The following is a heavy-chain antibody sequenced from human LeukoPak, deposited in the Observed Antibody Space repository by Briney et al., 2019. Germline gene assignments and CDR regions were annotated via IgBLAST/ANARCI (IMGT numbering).Heavy chain of an antibody. CDR1: GYTFTSYA. V-gene: IGHV7-4-1*02. CDR3: ARDSVGSGWYEGGLDY. D-gene: IGHD6-19*01. CDR2: INTNTGSP. J-gene: IGHJ4*02. Sequence: ASVKVSCKASGYTFTSYAMNWVRQAPGQGLEWMGWINTNTGSPTYAQGFTGRFVFSLDTSVSTAYLQISSLKAEDTAVYYCARDSVGSGWYEGGLDYWGQGTLVTVSS.